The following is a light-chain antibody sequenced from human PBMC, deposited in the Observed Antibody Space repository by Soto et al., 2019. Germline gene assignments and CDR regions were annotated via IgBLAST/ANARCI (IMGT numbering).Light chain of an antibody. CDR2: DAS. J-gene: IGKJ1*01. V-gene: IGKV3-11*01. CDR1: KSVSTY. CDR3: QQRTL. Sequence: EIVLTQSPATLSLSPGERSTLSCRASKSVSTYLAWYQHKPGQAPRLLIHDASKRATGIPARFSASGSGTDFTRTISSLEPEYFAVYYCQQRTLFGQWTKVEIK.